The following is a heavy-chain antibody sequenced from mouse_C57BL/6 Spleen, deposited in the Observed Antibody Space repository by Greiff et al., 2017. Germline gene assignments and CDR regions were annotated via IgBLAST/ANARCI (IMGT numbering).Heavy chain of an antibody. CDR3: TRDSSGRFAY. Sequence: QVQLQQSGAELVRPGASVTLSCTASGYTFTDYEMHWVKPTPVPGLEWLGAIDPETGGSASNQKFKGKAILTADKSSSTAYMELRSMTSEDSAVYYCTRDSSGRFAYWGQGTLVTVSA. CDR2: IDPETGGS. D-gene: IGHD3-2*02. CDR1: GYTFTDYE. J-gene: IGHJ3*01. V-gene: IGHV1-15*01.